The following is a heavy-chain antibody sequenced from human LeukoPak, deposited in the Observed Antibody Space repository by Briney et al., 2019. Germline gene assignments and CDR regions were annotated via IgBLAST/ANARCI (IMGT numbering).Heavy chain of an antibody. D-gene: IGHD1-26*01. V-gene: IGHV3-33*01. CDR2: KWYGGSNK. Sequence: GGSLRLSCAASGFTFSSYGMHWVRQAPGKGLEWVAVKWYGGSNKYYADSVKGRLTISRDNSKNTLYLQMNSLRAEDTAVYYCARGAIVGASELDYWGQGTLVTVSS. CDR3: ARGAIVGASELDY. J-gene: IGHJ4*02. CDR1: GFTFSSYG.